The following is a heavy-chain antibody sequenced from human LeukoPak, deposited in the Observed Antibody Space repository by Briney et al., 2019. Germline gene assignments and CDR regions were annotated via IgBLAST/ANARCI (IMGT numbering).Heavy chain of an antibody. D-gene: IGHD3-10*01. CDR2: IYTSGST. CDR3: ARRVAAVGEYYFDY. V-gene: IGHV4-4*09. Sequence: SETLSLTCTVSGGSISSYYWSWIRQPPGKGLEWIGYIYTSGSTNYNPSLKSRVTISVDTSKNQFSLKLSSVTAADTAVYYCARRVAAVGEYYFDYWGQGTLVTVS. CDR1: GGSISSYY. J-gene: IGHJ4*02.